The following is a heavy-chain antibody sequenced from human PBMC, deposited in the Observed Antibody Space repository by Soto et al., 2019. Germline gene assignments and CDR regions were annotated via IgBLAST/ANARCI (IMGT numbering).Heavy chain of an antibody. CDR2: IKTKTEGWTS. V-gene: IGHV3-15*07. J-gene: IGHJ4*02. D-gene: IGHD2-15*01. CDR1: DFTFNNAW. Sequence: GGSLRLSCVGSDFTFNNAWMSWVRQVPGKGLEWVGRIKTKTEGWTSDYAAPLKGRFSISRDDSKNTLYLQVNSLKTEDAGIYYCTALTHPGCSGGSCFSELGYWGQGTLVTVSS. CDR3: TALTHPGCSGGSCFSELGY.